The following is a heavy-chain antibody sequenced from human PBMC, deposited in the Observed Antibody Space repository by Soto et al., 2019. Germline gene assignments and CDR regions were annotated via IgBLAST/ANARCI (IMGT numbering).Heavy chain of an antibody. J-gene: IGHJ6*02. D-gene: IGHD3-22*01. CDR3: ARVRVRVYYYYGMDV. CDR2: IYSGGST. V-gene: IGHV3-66*01. CDR1: GFTVSSNY. Sequence: GGSLRLSCAASGFTVSSNYMSWVRQAPGKGLEWVSVIYSGGSTYYADSVKGRFTISRDNSKNTLYLQMNSLRAEDTAVYYCARVRVRVYYYYGMDVWGQGNTVTVSS.